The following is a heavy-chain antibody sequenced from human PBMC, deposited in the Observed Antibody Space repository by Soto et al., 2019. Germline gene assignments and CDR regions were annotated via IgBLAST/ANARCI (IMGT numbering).Heavy chain of an antibody. J-gene: IGHJ6*02. V-gene: IGHV4-34*01. D-gene: IGHD3-10*01. Sequence: PSETLSLTCAVSGASVSGQHWSWVRQPPGKGLEWVGEIIPTGSTTYNPSLKSRLSFSLDTSNNHFSLNLSSVSVADTAVYYCARGGITMAWNYYYYGMDVWGQGTTVTVSS. CDR3: ARGGITMAWNYYYYGMDV. CDR2: IIPTGST. CDR1: GASVSGQH.